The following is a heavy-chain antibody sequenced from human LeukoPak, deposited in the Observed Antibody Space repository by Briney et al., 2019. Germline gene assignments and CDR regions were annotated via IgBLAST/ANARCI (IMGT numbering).Heavy chain of an antibody. CDR3: ARGMYYFGSGGFDY. CDR1: GFTFSSYA. V-gene: IGHV3-30-3*01. J-gene: IGHJ4*02. Sequence: GGSLRLSCAASGFTFSSYAMHWVRQAPGKGLEWVAVISNDENNKYYADSVKGRFTISRDNAKNSLYLQMNSLRDEETAVYYCARGMYYFGSGGFDYWGQGTLVTVSS. CDR2: ISNDENNK. D-gene: IGHD3-10*01.